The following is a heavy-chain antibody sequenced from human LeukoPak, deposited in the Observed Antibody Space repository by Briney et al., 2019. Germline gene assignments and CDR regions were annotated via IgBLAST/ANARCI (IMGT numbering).Heavy chain of an antibody. CDR3: AREDIVVVPAATLRTIYHYYMDV. Sequence: SETLSLTCTVSGGSISSGSYYWSWIRQPAGKGLEWIGRIYTSGSTNYNPSLKSRVTISVDTSKNQFSLKLSSVTAADTAVYYCAREDIVVVPAATLRTIYHYYMDVWGKGTTVTVSS. CDR1: GGSISSGSYY. V-gene: IGHV4-61*02. D-gene: IGHD2-2*01. J-gene: IGHJ6*03. CDR2: IYTSGST.